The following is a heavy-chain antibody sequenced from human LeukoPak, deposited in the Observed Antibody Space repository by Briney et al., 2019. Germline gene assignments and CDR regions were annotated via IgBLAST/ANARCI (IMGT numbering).Heavy chain of an antibody. V-gene: IGHV3-43*01. D-gene: IGHD1-26*01. CDR3: ARDRTVGVTPYFDY. Sequence: AGGSLRLSCAASGFTFDDYTMHWVRQAPGKGLEWVSLISWDGGSTYYADSVKGRFTISRDNAKNSLFLQMNSLRAEDTAVYYCARDRTVGVTPYFDYWGQGTLVTVSS. CDR2: ISWDGGST. CDR1: GFTFDDYT. J-gene: IGHJ4*02.